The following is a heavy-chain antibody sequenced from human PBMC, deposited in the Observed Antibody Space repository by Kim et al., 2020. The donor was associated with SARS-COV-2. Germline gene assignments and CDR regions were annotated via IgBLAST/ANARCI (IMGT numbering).Heavy chain of an antibody. D-gene: IGHD3-9*01. J-gene: IGHJ3*02. CDR3: AMDILTGYGAFDI. CDR2: ISWNSGSI. CDR1: GFTFDDYA. Sequence: LSLTCAASGFTFDDYAMHWVRQAPGKGLEWVSGISWNSGSIGYADSVKGRFTISRDNAKNSLYLQMNSLRAEDTALYYCAMDILTGYGAFDIWGQGTMVTVSS. V-gene: IGHV3-9*01.